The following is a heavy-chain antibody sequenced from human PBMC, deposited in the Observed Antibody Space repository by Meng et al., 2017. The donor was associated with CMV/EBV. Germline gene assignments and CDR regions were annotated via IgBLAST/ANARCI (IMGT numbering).Heavy chain of an antibody. J-gene: IGHJ6*02. Sequence: GGSLRLSCAASGFTFSNAWMSWVRQAPGKGLEWVGRIKSKTDGGTTDYAAPVKGRFTISRDDSKNTLYLQMNSLKTEDTAVYYCTTWEWSWPIYYYYYGMDVWGQGTTVTVSS. CDR1: GFTFSNAW. CDR3: TTWEWSWPIYYYYYGMDV. V-gene: IGHV3-15*01. D-gene: IGHD3-3*01. CDR2: IKSKTDGGTT.